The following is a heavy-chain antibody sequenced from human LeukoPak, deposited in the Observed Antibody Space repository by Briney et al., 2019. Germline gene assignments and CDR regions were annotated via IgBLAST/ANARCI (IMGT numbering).Heavy chain of an antibody. Sequence: ASVKVSCKASGYTFAAHHIHWVRQAPGQGLEWMGWILPDGRDTKYSQKFRDRMTLTTDTSTNTAYMELSRLTPDDTAVYYCSGRYGPGPVWGQGTPISAS. CDR1: GYTFAAHH. V-gene: IGHV1-2*02. CDR3: SGRYGPGPV. CDR2: ILPDGRDT. D-gene: IGHD3-10*01. J-gene: IGHJ4*02.